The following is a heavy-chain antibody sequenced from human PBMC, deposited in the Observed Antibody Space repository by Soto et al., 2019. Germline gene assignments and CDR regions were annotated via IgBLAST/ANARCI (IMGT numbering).Heavy chain of an antibody. CDR1: GGSISTFY. CDR3: ARGRTVRNYADDSSDYFYFFDY. Sequence: SETLSLTCTVSGGSISTFYWGWMRQSPGKELEWIGYVYYTGSTNYNPSLKSRVTISVDRSKNQFSLKLTSANAADTAVYYCARGRTVRNYADDSSDYFYFFDYWGQGTQVTVSS. D-gene: IGHD3-22*01. CDR2: VYYTGST. V-gene: IGHV4-59*01. J-gene: IGHJ4*02.